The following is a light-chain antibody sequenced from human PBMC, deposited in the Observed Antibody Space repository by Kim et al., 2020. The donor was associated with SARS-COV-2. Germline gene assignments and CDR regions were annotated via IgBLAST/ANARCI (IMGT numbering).Light chain of an antibody. CDR1: NIGTKS. CDR3: QVWDSSGDHHVR. CDR2: YDR. Sequence: SYELTQPPSVSVVPGKTATITCGGTNIGTKSVHWYQQRPGQAPVLVISYDRDRPSGIPERFSGSNSGNTATLTISRVEAGDEADYYCQVWDSSGDHHVRFGGGTQLTVL. J-gene: IGLJ2*01. V-gene: IGLV3-21*04.